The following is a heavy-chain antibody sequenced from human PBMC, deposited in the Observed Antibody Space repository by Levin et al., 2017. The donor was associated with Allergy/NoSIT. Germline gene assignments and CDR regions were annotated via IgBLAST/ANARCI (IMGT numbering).Heavy chain of an antibody. CDR2: IFASGTT. CDR1: GGSIRSDSHR. J-gene: IGHJ4*02. Sequence: KSSETLSLTCSVSGGSIRSDSHRWSWIRQPAGKGLEWIGRIFASGTTNYNPSLKSRVTMSIDTSKNQFSLELRSVTAADTAVYYCARGVFETTTAPGYWGQGILVTVSS. V-gene: IGHV4-61*02. CDR3: ARGVFETTTAPGY. D-gene: IGHD1-1*01.